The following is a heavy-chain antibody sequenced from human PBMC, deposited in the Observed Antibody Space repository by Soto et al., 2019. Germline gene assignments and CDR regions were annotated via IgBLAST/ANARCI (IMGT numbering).Heavy chain of an antibody. D-gene: IGHD2-8*01. CDR1: GFTFSSYW. Sequence: EEQLVESGGGLVQPGGSLRLSCAASGFTFSSYWMHWVRQAPGKGLVWVSRINPGGSITAYADSVKGRFTISRDNAKNTLYLQMNSLRGDDTAVYYCARVPTGKYGVWHYWGQGTLVTVSS. CDR2: INPGGSIT. V-gene: IGHV3-74*01. CDR3: ARVPTGKYGVWHY. J-gene: IGHJ4*02.